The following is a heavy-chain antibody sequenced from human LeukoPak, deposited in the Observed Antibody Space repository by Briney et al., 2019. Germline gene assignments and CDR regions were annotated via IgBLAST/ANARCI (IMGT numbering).Heavy chain of an antibody. V-gene: IGHV3-21*01. CDR2: ISAGGGAT. Sequence: KAGGTLRLSCAASGFTFSSYGMAWVRQAPGKGLEWVSSISAGGGATYYADSVKGRFTISRDNAKNSLYLQMNSLRAEDTAVYYCARVWYSGSYPVDHWGQGTLVTVSS. J-gene: IGHJ4*02. CDR3: ARVWYSGSYPVDH. CDR1: GFTFSSYG. D-gene: IGHD1-26*01.